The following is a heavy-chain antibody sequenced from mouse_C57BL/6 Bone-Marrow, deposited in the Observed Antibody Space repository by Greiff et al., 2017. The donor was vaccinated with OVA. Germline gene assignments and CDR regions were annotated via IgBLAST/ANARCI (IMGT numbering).Heavy chain of an antibody. J-gene: IGHJ2*01. Sequence: EVMLVESGGDLVKPGGSLKLSCAASGFTFSSYGMSWVRQTPDKRLEWVATISSGGSYTYYPDSVKGRFTISRDNAKNNLYLQMSSLKSEDTAMYYCASLSGYFDYWGQGTTLTVSS. CDR2: ISSGGSYT. V-gene: IGHV5-6*01. D-gene: IGHD1-3*01. CDR3: ASLSGYFDY. CDR1: GFTFSSYG.